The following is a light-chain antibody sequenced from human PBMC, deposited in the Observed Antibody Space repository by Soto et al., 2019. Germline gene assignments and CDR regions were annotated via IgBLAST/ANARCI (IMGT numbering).Light chain of an antibody. V-gene: IGKV3-15*01. J-gene: IGKJ5*01. CDR2: GSS. Sequence: EIVMTQSPATLSVSPGERVTLSCRASQSVSNNLVWYQQKPGQAPRLLMYGSSIRATGIPARFSGSGSGTDFTLTISSLQPEDFAIYYCQQFSNYPHVFGQGTRLEIK. CDR1: QSVSNN. CDR3: QQFSNYPHV.